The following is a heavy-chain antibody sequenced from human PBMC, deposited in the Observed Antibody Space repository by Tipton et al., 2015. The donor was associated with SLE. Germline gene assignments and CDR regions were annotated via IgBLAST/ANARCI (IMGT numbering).Heavy chain of an antibody. Sequence: AGLVKPSETLSLTCAVYGGSFSGYYWSWIRQPPGKGLEWIGEINHSGSTNYNPSLKSRVTISVDTSKNQFSLKLSSVTAADTAVYYCAKGYSSSPFDYWGQGTLVTVSS. CDR3: AKGYSSSPFDY. CDR2: INHSGST. D-gene: IGHD6-13*01. J-gene: IGHJ4*02. V-gene: IGHV4-34*01. CDR1: GGSFSGYY.